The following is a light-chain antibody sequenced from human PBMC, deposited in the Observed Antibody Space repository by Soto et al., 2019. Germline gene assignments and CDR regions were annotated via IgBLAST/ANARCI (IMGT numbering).Light chain of an antibody. CDR3: SSYTSRSTLV. V-gene: IGLV2-14*01. CDR2: EVS. CDR1: SSDVGGYNY. J-gene: IGLJ2*01. Sequence: QSALTQPASVSGSPRQSITISCTGTSSDVGGYNYVSWYQQHPGKAPKLMIYEVSNRPSGVSNRFSGSRSGNTASLTISGLQAEDEAEYYCSSYTSRSTLVFGGGTKLTVL.